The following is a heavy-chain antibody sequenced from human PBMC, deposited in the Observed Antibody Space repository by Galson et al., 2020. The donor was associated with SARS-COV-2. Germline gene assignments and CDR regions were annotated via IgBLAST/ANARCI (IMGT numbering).Heavy chain of an antibody. Sequence: GGSLRLSCAASGFTVSSNYMSWVRQAPGKGLEWVSVIYSGGSTYYADSVKGRFTISRDNSKNTLYLQMNSLRAADTAVYYCARLAVAGYYSGLTLPAYYYYGMDVWGQGTTVTVSS. D-gene: IGHD6-19*01. CDR3: ARLAVAGYYSGLTLPAYYYYGMDV. J-gene: IGHJ6*02. V-gene: IGHV3-53*01. CDR2: IYSGGST. CDR1: GFTVSSNY.